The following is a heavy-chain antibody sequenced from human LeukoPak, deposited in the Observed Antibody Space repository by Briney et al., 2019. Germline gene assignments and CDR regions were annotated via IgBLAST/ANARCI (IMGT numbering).Heavy chain of an antibody. Sequence: GGSLRLSCAASTFTFRTFAMSWVRQAPGKGLEWVSTISGSGGDTYYADSVKGRFTISRDNSKNTLYLQMDSLRAEDTAVYYCAKSVYGDYGFDYGFDYWGQGTLVTVSS. J-gene: IGHJ4*02. CDR2: ISGSGGDT. CDR3: AKSVYGDYGFDYGFDY. CDR1: TFTFRTFA. V-gene: IGHV3-23*01. D-gene: IGHD4-17*01.